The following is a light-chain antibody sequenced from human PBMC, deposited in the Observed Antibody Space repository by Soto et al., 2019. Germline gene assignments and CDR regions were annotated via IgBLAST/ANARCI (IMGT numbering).Light chain of an antibody. Sequence: QSALTQPASVSGSPGQSITISCTGTSSDVGGYNYVSWYQQHPGKAPKLMIYEVSNRPSGVSNRFAGSKSGNTASLTISGRQAEDEADYCCSSYTSSSRVFGGGTKLTVL. V-gene: IGLV2-14*01. CDR2: EVS. J-gene: IGLJ2*01. CDR1: SSDVGGYNY. CDR3: SSYTSSSRV.